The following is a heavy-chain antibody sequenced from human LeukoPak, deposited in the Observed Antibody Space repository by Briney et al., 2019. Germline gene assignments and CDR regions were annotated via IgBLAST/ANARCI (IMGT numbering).Heavy chain of an antibody. CDR2: INWNGGST. D-gene: IGHD6-19*01. CDR3: ARQWLVDYYYYYMGV. J-gene: IGHJ6*03. CDR1: GFTFDDYG. V-gene: IGHV3-20*04. Sequence: PGGSLRLSCAASGFTFDDYGMSWVRQAPGKGLEWVSGINWNGGSTGYADSVKGRFTISRDNAKNSLYLQMNSLRAEDTALYYCARQWLVDYYYYYMGVWGKGTTVTVSS.